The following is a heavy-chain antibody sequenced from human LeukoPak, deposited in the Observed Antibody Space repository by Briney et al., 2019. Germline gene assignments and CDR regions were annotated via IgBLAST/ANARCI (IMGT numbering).Heavy chain of an antibody. D-gene: IGHD2-8*02. CDR3: TRGYWFYFDY. V-gene: IGHV4-61*02. CDR2: IYISGTT. J-gene: IGHJ4*02. Sequence: SETLSLTCTVSGGSISSGSYYWSWIRQPAGKGLEWIGRIYISGTTNYNPSLKSRVTISADTSKNQFSLKVTSVTAADTAAYYCTRGYWFYFDYWGQGTLVTVSS. CDR1: GGSISSGSYY.